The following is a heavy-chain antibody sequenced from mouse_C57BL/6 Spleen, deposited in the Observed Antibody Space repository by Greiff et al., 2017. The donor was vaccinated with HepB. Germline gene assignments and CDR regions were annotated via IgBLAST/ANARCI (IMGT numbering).Heavy chain of an antibody. Sequence: EVQLVESGPELVKPGASVKISCKASGYSFTGYYMNWVKQSPEKSLEWIGEINPSTGGTTYNQKFKAKATLTVDKSSSTAYMQLKSLTSEDSAVYYCAKGPGIWDYWGQGTTLTVSS. CDR3: AKGPGIWDY. V-gene: IGHV1-42*01. J-gene: IGHJ2*01. CDR1: GYSFTGYY. CDR2: INPSTGGT.